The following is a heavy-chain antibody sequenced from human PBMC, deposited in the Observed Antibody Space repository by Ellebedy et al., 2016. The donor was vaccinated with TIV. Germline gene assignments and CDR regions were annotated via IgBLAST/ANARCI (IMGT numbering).Heavy chain of an antibody. J-gene: IGHJ4*02. Sequence: SETLSLXCAVYGGSFSGYYWSWIRQPPGKGLEWIGEINHSGSTNYNPSLKSRVTISVDTSKNQFSLKLSSVTAADTAVYYCARGRDYQLLIFDYWGQGTLVTVSS. CDR1: GGSFSGYY. D-gene: IGHD2-2*01. CDR2: INHSGST. V-gene: IGHV4-34*01. CDR3: ARGRDYQLLIFDY.